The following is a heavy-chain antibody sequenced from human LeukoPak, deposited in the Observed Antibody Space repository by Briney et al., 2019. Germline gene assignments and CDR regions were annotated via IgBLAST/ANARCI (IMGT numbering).Heavy chain of an antibody. D-gene: IGHD3-16*02. CDR1: GYTFTSYY. V-gene: IGHV1-46*01. CDR2: INPSGGST. J-gene: IGHJ4*02. Sequence: ASVKVSCKASGYTFTSYYMHWVRQAPGQGLEWMGIINPSGGSTSYAQKFQGRVTMTRDMSTSTVYMELSSLRSEDTAVYYCARDRDDYVWGSYRSLDYWGQGTLVTVSS. CDR3: ARDRDDYVWGSYRSLDY.